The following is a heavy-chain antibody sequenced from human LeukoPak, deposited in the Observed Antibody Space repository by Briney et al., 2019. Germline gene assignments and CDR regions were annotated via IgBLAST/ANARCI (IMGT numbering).Heavy chain of an antibody. V-gene: IGHV3-23*01. CDR3: ARTGGIVVVPAAKGNDY. J-gene: IGHJ4*02. CDR2: ISGSGGST. D-gene: IGHD2-2*01. Sequence: GGSLRLSCAASGFTFSSYAMTWVRQAPGKGLEWVSAISGSGGSTYYADSVKGRFTISRDNSKNTLYLQMNSLRAEDTAVYYCARTGGIVVVPAAKGNDYWGQGTLVTVSS. CDR1: GFTFSSYA.